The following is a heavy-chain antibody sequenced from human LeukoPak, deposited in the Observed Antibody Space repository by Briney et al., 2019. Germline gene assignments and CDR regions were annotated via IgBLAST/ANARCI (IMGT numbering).Heavy chain of an antibody. V-gene: IGHV1-58*02. J-gene: IGHJ6*03. Sequence: SVKVSSKASGFTFTSSAMQWVRQARGQRLEWIGWIVVGSGNTNYAQKFQERVTITRDMSTSTAYMELSSLRSEDTAVYYCAAVPRAKVVPAAISYYYMDVWGKGTTVTVSS. CDR1: GFTFTSSA. CDR2: IVVGSGNT. CDR3: AAVPRAKVVPAAISYYYMDV. D-gene: IGHD2-2*02.